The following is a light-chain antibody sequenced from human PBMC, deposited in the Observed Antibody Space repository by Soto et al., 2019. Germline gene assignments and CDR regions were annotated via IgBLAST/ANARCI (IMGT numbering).Light chain of an antibody. CDR2: DAS. V-gene: IGKV1-5*01. J-gene: IGKJ5*01. CDR3: QQRSNWPPEIT. CDR1: QSISSW. Sequence: DIQMTQSPSTLPASVGDRVTITCRASQSISSWLAWYQQKPGKAPKLLIYDASSLESGVPSRFSGSGSGTDFTLTISSLEPEDFAVYYCQQRSNWPPEITFGQGTRLEIK.